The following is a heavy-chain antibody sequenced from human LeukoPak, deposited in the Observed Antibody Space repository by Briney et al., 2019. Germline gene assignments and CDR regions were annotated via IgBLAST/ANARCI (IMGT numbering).Heavy chain of an antibody. D-gene: IGHD2-15*01. J-gene: IGHJ4*02. CDR2: IYHSGST. V-gene: IGHV4-38-2*01. CDR1: GYSISSGYY. CDR3: ARTGGLDY. Sequence: SETLSLTCAVSGYSISSGYYWGWIRQPPGKGLEWIGSIYHSGSTYYNPSLKSRVTISVDTSKNQFSLKLSSVTAADTAVYYCARTGGLDYWGQGTLVTVSS.